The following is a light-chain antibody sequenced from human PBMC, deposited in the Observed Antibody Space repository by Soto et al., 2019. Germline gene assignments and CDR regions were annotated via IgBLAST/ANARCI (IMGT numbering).Light chain of an antibody. CDR1: QSISNC. Sequence: DTQMTQSPSTLSASVGDRGTITCRARQSISNCLAWYQQRPGRAPNLLIHTASTLKSGVPSRFSGSGSGTEFTLTISSLQPDDFAPYYCQQYKSYSPTFGQGTKGEI. J-gene: IGKJ1*01. CDR3: QQYKSYSPT. CDR2: TAS. V-gene: IGKV1-5*03.